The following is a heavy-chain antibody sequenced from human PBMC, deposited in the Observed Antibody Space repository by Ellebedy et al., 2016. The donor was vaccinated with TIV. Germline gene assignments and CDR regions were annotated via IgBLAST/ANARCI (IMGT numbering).Heavy chain of an antibody. CDR1: GDSIDSSSNY. D-gene: IGHD3-10*01. CDR2: MYYSGTT. V-gene: IGHV4-39*01. J-gene: IGHJ5*02. CDR3: ARWFGELLYVRWFDP. Sequence: SETLSLTCTVSGDSIDSSSNYWGWIRQPPGKGLEWIGSMYYSGTTYYNPSLKSRVTISVDTSKSQFSLKLTSVTAADTAVYYCARWFGELLYVRWFDPWGQGTLVTVSS.